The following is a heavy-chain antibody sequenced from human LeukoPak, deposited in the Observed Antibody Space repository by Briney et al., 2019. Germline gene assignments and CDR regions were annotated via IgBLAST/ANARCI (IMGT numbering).Heavy chain of an antibody. V-gene: IGHV1-46*01. CDR2: INPSGGST. D-gene: IGHD6-6*01. CDR3: ARDRGIAARLGNYFDY. J-gene: IGHJ4*02. CDR1: GYTFTSYY. Sequence: ASVKVSCKASGYTFTSYYMHWVRQAPGQGLEWMGIINPSGGSTSYAQKFQGRVTMTRDTSTSTVYVELSSLRSEDTAVYYCARDRGIAARLGNYFDYWGQGTLVTVSS.